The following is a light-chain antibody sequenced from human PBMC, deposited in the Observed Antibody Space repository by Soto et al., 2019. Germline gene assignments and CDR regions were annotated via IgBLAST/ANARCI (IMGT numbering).Light chain of an antibody. J-gene: IGKJ3*01. Sequence: DLVMTQTPLSLSVTPGQPASISCKSSQSLLHSDGKTYLYWYLQKSGQPPHLLIYEVSNRFSRLPDRLRGRWLGTDFTLKICRVEADDVGVYYCKQSILLSLFTFGPVTKVDIK. CDR3: KQSILLSLFT. CDR2: EVS. CDR1: QSLLHSDGKTY. V-gene: IGKV2D-29*01.